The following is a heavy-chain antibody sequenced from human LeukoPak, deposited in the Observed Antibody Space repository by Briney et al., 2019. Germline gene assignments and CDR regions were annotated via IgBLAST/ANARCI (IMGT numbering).Heavy chain of an antibody. Sequence: SETLSLTCTVSGGSISSYYWSWIRQPPGKGLEWIGYIYYSGSTNYNPSLKSRVTISADTSKNQFSLKLSSVTAADTAVYYCARVGRWFFDYWGQGTLVTVSS. CDR3: ARVGRWFFDY. CDR1: GGSISSYY. D-gene: IGHD3-10*01. CDR2: IYYSGST. V-gene: IGHV4-59*01. J-gene: IGHJ4*02.